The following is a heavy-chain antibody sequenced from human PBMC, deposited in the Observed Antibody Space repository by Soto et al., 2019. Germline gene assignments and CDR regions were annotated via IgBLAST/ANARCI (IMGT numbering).Heavy chain of an antibody. D-gene: IGHD6-13*01. Sequence: GGSLRLSCAASGFTFSSYGMHWVRQAPGKGLEWVAVIWYDGSNKYYADSVKGRFTISRDNSKNTLYLQMNSLRAEDTAVYYCARDHSKQQLVDYWGQGTLVTVSS. V-gene: IGHV3-33*08. J-gene: IGHJ4*02. CDR1: GFTFSSYG. CDR3: ARDHSKQQLVDY. CDR2: IWYDGSNK.